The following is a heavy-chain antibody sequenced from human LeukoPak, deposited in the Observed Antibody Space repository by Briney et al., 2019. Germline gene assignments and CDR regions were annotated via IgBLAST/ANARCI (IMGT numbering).Heavy chain of an antibody. CDR2: IYYSGST. CDR3: ASWACSSSPPFDY. J-gene: IGHJ4*02. D-gene: IGHD6-6*01. CDR1: GGSISSYY. V-gene: IGHV4-59*01. Sequence: NPSETLSLTCTVSGGSISSYYWSWIRQPPGKGLEWIGYIYYSGSTNYNPSLKSRVTISVDTSKNQFSLKLSSVTAADTAVYYCASWACSSSPPFDYWGQGTLVTVSS.